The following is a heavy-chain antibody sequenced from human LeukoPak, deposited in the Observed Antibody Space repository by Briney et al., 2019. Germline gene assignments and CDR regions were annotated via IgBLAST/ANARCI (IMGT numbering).Heavy chain of an antibody. Sequence: GGSLRLSCAASGFTFSSYAMSWVRQAPGKGLEWVSAISGSGGTTYYADSVKGRLTISRDNSKNTLYLRMNSLRADDTAVYYCAKERTGGWPFDYWSQGTLVTVSS. D-gene: IGHD6-19*01. V-gene: IGHV3-23*01. CDR1: GFTFSSYA. J-gene: IGHJ4*02. CDR3: AKERTGGWPFDY. CDR2: ISGSGGTT.